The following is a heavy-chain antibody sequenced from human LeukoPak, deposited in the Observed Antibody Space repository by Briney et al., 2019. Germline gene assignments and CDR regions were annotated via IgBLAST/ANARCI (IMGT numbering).Heavy chain of an antibody. CDR2: TYYSGNT. D-gene: IGHD2-15*01. Sequence: SETLSLTCAVYGGSFSGYYWSWIRQHPEKGLEWIGYTYYSGNTYYNPSLKSRVTISVDTSKNQFSLKLSSVTVADTAVYYCARDGISYGMDVWGQGTTVTVSS. V-gene: IGHV4-31*11. CDR1: GGSFSGYY. J-gene: IGHJ6*02. CDR3: ARDGISYGMDV.